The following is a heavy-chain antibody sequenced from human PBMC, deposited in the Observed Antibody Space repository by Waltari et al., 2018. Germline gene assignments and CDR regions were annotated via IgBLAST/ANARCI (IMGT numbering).Heavy chain of an antibody. D-gene: IGHD3-22*01. CDR3: ARDRGYYDSSGYYPFDY. V-gene: IGHV4-59*01. J-gene: IGHJ4*02. Sequence: QVQLQESGPGLVKPSETLSLTCTVSGGSISSYYWSWIRQPPGKGLEWIGYIYYSGSTNYNPARKSRVTISVDTSKNQFSLKLSSVTAADTAVYYCARDRGYYDSSGYYPFDYWGQGTLVTVSS. CDR1: GGSISSYY. CDR2: IYYSGST.